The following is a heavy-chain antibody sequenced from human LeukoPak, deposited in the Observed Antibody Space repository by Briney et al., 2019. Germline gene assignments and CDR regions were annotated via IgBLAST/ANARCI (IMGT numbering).Heavy chain of an antibody. CDR3: ARTRGDSSSWYRARYYYYYMDV. J-gene: IGHJ6*03. D-gene: IGHD6-13*01. V-gene: IGHV4-38-2*02. CDR1: GYSISSGYY. CDR2: INHSGST. Sequence: SETLSLTCTVSGYSISSGYYWGWIRQPPGKGLEWIGEINHSGSTNYNPSLKSRVTISVDTSKNQFSLKLSSVTAADTAVYYCARTRGDSSSWYRARYYYYYMDVWGKGTTVTISS.